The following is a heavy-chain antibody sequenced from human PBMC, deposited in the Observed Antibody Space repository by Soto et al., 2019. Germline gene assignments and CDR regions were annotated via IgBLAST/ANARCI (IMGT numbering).Heavy chain of an antibody. Sequence: EVQLLESGGGLVQPGGSLRLSCAASGFTFSSYAMRWVRQAPGKGLEWVSAISGSGGSTYYADSVKGRFTISRDNSKNTLYLQMNSLSAEDTAVYYWARRGSGSDDDYGGQGTLVTVSS. CDR3: ARRGSGSDDDY. V-gene: IGHV3-23*01. CDR1: GFTFSSYA. J-gene: IGHJ4*02. CDR2: ISGSGGST. D-gene: IGHD1-26*01.